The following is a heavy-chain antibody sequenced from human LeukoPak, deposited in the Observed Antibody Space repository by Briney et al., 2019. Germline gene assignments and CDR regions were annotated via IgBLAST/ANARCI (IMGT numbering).Heavy chain of an antibody. D-gene: IGHD4-17*01. CDR1: GYTFTGYY. CDR2: INPHSGKT. Sequence: ASVKVSCKASGYTFTGYYMHWVRQAPGQGLEWMGWINPHSGKTGYAQKFQGRVTMTTGTSASTAYMELSSLRSEDTAVYYCARLSSHYGDYKVDPWGQGTLVTVSS. J-gene: IGHJ5*02. CDR3: ARLSSHYGDYKVDP. V-gene: IGHV1-8*02.